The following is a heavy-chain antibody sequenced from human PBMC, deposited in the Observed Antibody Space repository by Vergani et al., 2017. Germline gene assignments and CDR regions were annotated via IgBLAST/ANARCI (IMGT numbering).Heavy chain of an antibody. D-gene: IGHD2-21*01. Sequence: QVQLVQSGAEVKKPGSSVKVSCKASGGPFTNSAFSWVRQVPGQGLEWMRRIITFFGTTDYAQKFQGRFTINADEFKKTVDLQLSNLRSEDRAGYYCARVCQGGGGECSAGCYFDLWGRGTLVTVSS. CDR3: ARVCQGGGGECSAGCYFDL. CDR1: GGPFTNSA. J-gene: IGHJ2*01. V-gene: IGHV1-69*13. CDR2: IITFFGTT.